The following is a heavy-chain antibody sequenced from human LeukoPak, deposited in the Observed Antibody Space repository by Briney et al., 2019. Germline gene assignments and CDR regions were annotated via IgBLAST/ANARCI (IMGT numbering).Heavy chain of an antibody. CDR3: VRGEATAVVPGCDY. Sequence: HAGGSLRLSCAASGFTFSSYWMHWVRQAPGKGLVWVSRINSDGSSTSYADSVKGRFTISRDNAKNTLYLQMNSLRVEDTAVYYCVRGEATAVVPGCDYWGQGMLVTVSS. J-gene: IGHJ4*02. CDR1: GFTFSSYW. D-gene: IGHD5-18*01. CDR2: INSDGSST. V-gene: IGHV3-74*01.